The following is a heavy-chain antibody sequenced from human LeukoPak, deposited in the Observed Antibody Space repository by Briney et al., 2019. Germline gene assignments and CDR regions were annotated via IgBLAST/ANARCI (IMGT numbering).Heavy chain of an antibody. V-gene: IGHV4-59*01. D-gene: IGHD5-24*01. Sequence: PSETLSLTCTVSGGSISSYYWSWIRQPPGKGLEWIGYIYYSGSTNYNPSLKSRVTISVDTSKNQFSLKLSSVTAADTAVYYCARVQGLDGYAYYYYYYGMGVWGQGTTVTVSS. CDR1: GGSISSYY. CDR3: ARVQGLDGYAYYYYYYGMGV. CDR2: IYYSGST. J-gene: IGHJ6*02.